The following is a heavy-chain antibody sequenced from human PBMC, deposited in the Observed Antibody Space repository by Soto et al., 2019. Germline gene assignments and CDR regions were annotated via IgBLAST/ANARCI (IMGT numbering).Heavy chain of an antibody. CDR1: GYTFTGYY. D-gene: IGHD3-10*01. CDR3: TRDPGRSWFDP. V-gene: IGHV1-2*04. Sequence: GASVKVSCKASGYTFTGYYMHWVRQAPGQGLEWMGWINPNSGGTNYAQKFQGWVTMTRDTSISTAYMELSSLRSEDTAVYYCTRDPGRSWFDPWGQGTLVTVSS. CDR2: INPNSGGT. J-gene: IGHJ5*02.